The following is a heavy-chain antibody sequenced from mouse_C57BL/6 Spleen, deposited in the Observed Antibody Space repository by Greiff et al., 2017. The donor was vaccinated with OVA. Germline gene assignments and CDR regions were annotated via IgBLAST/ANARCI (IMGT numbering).Heavy chain of an antibody. V-gene: IGHV1-58*01. CDR1: GYTFTSYG. CDR3: VRQNTVVPVYAMDY. D-gene: IGHD1-1*01. Sequence: VQLKQSGADLVRPGSSVKLSCKTSGYTFTSYGINWVKQRPGQGLEWIGYLYIGNGYTEYNEKFKGKVTLTSDTSSSTAYMQLSRLTSEDSAIYFSVRQNTVVPVYAMDYWGQGTSVTVSS. CDR2: LYIGNGYT. J-gene: IGHJ4*01.